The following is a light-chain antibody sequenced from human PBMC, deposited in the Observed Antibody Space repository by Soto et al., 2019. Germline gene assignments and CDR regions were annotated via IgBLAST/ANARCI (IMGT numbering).Light chain of an antibody. V-gene: IGKV3-20*01. Sequence: EIVLTQSPGTLSLSPGERATLSCRASQSVSSSYLAWYQQKPGQAPRLLIYNAFNRATGIPDRFSGSGSGTDFTLTISRLETEDFAVYYCQQYGSSPGTFGGGTKVDIK. CDR3: QQYGSSPGT. CDR1: QSVSSSY. J-gene: IGKJ4*01. CDR2: NAF.